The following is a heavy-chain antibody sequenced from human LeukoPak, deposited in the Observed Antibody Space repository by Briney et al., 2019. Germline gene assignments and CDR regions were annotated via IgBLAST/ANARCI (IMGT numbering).Heavy chain of an antibody. CDR3: AGGALSYYYDSSGYEYYYGMDV. J-gene: IGHJ6*02. CDR2: INHSGST. Sequence: SETLSLTCAVYGGSLSGHYWSWIRQPPGKGLEWIGEINHSGSTNYNPSLKSRITISVDTSKNQFSLKLSAVTAANTPVYYCAGGALSYYYDSSGYEYYYGMDVGGQGTTVTVTS. V-gene: IGHV4-34*01. CDR1: GGSLSGHY. D-gene: IGHD3-22*01.